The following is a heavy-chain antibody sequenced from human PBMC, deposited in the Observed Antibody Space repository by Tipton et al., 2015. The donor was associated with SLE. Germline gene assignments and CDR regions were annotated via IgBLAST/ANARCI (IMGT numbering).Heavy chain of an antibody. D-gene: IGHD1-26*01. V-gene: IGHV3-20*04. CDR3: ARTVSKWSTQSSEFDF. CDR1: GFTFDDFG. J-gene: IGHJ4*02. Sequence: SLRLSCAASGFTFDDFGMSWVRQVPGKGLEWVSGINWKGDSTAYADSMRGRFTISRDNAKKSLYLQMNRLRAEDTGVYYCARTVSKWSTQSSEFDFWGQGTLVTVSS. CDR2: INWKGDST.